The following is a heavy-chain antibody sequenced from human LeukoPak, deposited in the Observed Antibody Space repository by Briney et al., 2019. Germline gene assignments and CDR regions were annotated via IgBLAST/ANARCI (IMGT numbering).Heavy chain of an antibody. CDR3: AKGGKWDVTPFDY. J-gene: IGHJ4*02. CDR1: GFTFSSSA. D-gene: IGHD1-26*01. Sequence: QSGGSLRLSCAASGFTFSSSAMSWVRQAPGKGLEWVSTISGGGGSTYYADSVKGRFTISRDNSKNTLYLQVNSLRAEDTAVYYCAKGGKWDVTPFDYWGQGTLVTVSS. CDR2: ISGGGGST. V-gene: IGHV3-23*01.